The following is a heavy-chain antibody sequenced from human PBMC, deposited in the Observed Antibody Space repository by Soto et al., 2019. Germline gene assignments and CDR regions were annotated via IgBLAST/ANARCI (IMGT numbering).Heavy chain of an antibody. J-gene: IGHJ4*02. CDR1: GGSVSSGGDYY. CDR2: IYHSGST. Sequence: SETLSLTCTVSGGSVSSGGDYYWSWIRQPPGKGLEWIGSIYHSGSTYYNPSLKSRVTISVDTSKNQFSLKLSSVTAADTAAYYCARDDSSGYYKGNDYWGQGTPVPVSS. D-gene: IGHD3-22*01. V-gene: IGHV4-38-2*02. CDR3: ARDDSSGYYKGNDY.